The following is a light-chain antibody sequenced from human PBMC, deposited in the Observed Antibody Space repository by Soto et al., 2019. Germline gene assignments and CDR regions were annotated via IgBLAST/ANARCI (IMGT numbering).Light chain of an antibody. Sequence: DVVMTQSPLSLPVTLGQPASISCNSSQSLVYSDGNTYLNWFQQRPGQSPRRLIYKVSNRDSGVPDRFSGSGSGTDFTLKISRVEADDVGVYYCMQDTHWPFTFGPGTKVDIK. CDR3: MQDTHWPFT. J-gene: IGKJ3*01. CDR1: QSLVYSDGNTY. CDR2: KVS. V-gene: IGKV2-30*01.